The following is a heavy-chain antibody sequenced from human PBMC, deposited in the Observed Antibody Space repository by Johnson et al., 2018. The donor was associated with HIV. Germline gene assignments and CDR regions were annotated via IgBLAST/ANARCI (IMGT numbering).Heavy chain of an antibody. Sequence: VQLVESGGGVVRPGGSLRLSCAASGFTFDDYGMSWVRQVPGKGLEWVSGINWNGGSTGSADSVKGRFTISRDNSKNTVFLQMDSLRGEDTAVYYCARGGQWGATDGFDIWGQGTMVTVSS. D-gene: IGHD6-19*01. CDR3: ARGGQWGATDGFDI. J-gene: IGHJ3*02. CDR1: GFTFDDYG. CDR2: INWNGGST. V-gene: IGHV3-20*04.